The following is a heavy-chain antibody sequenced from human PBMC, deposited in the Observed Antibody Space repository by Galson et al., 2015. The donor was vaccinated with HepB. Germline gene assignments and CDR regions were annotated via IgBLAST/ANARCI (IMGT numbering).Heavy chain of an antibody. CDR2: INPNSGGT. CDR3: ARDVSGAVAGIPGV. CDR1: GYTFTGYY. V-gene: IGHV1-2*02. D-gene: IGHD6-19*01. Sequence: SVKVSCKASGYTFTGYYMHWVRQAPGQGLEWMGWINPNSGGTNYAQKFQGRVTMTRDTSISTAYMELSSLRSDDTAVYYCARDVSGAVAGIPGVWGQGTTVTVSS. J-gene: IGHJ6*02.